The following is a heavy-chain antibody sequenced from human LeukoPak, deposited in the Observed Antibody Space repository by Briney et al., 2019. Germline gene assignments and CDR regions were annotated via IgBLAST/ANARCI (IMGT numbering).Heavy chain of an antibody. D-gene: IGHD6-13*01. J-gene: IGHJ4*02. V-gene: IGHV3-21*01. CDR3: ATTIAAAGLDY. Sequence: AGSLRLSCAASGFTFSRYSMNWVRQAPGKGLEWVSSISSSSSYIYYADSVKGRFTISRDNAKNSLYLQMNSLRAEDTAVYYCATTIAAAGLDYWGQGTLVTVSS. CDR1: GFTFSRYS. CDR2: ISSSSSYI.